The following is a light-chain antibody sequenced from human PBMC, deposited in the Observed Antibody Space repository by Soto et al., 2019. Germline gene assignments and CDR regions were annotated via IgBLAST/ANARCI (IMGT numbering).Light chain of an antibody. CDR3: SSYTSSSTYV. CDR1: SSDVGGYHY. Sequence: QSALTQPASVSGSPGQSITISCTGTSSDVGGYHYVSWYQQYPGKAPKVMIYDVSNRPSGVSNRFSGSKSGTTASLTISGLQAEDEADYCSSYTSSSTYVFGTGTKVTVL. CDR2: DVS. V-gene: IGLV2-14*01. J-gene: IGLJ1*01.